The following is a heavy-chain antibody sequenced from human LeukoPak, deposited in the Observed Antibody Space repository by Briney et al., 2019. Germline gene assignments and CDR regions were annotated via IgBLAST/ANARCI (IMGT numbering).Heavy chain of an antibody. CDR1: GFTFSSYE. J-gene: IGHJ6*03. CDR2: ISSSGSTI. CDR3: ASVNINYYYYMDV. D-gene: IGHD2/OR15-2a*01. Sequence: SGGSLRLSCAASGFTFSSYEMNWVRQAPGKGLEWVSYISSSGSTIYYADSVKGRFTISRDNAKNSLYLQMNSLRAEDTAVYYCASVNINYYYYMDVWGKGTTVTVSS. V-gene: IGHV3-48*03.